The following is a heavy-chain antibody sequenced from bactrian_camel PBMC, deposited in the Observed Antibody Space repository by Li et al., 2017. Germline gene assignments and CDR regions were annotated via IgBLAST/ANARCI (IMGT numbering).Heavy chain of an antibody. J-gene: IGHJ4*01. CDR3: ATTRRLYGGPGLDYNY. V-gene: IGHV3-2*01. CDR1: GFTFSSYY. CDR2: IYSDISNT. Sequence: VESGGGLVQPGGSLRLSCAASGFTFSSYYMNWVRQAPGKGLEWVSSIYSDISNTYYADSVKGRFTASRDNAKNTVYLQMNSLKSEDTALYYCATTRRLYGGPGLDYNYWGQGTQVTVS. D-gene: IGHD6*01.